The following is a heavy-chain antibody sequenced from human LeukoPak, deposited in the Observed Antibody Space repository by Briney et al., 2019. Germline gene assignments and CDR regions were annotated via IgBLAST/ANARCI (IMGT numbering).Heavy chain of an antibody. V-gene: IGHV1-18*01. CDR1: GYTFTSYG. CDR2: ISAYNGNT. J-gene: IGHJ6*02. D-gene: IGHD3-10*01. CDR3: ARAGGSGYYYYGMDV. Sequence: GASVKVSCKASGYTFTSYGISWVRQAPGQGLEWMGWISAYNGNTNYAQKLQGRVTMTTDTSTSTAYMELRSLRSDDTAVYYCARAGGSGYYYYGMDVWGQGTMVTVSS.